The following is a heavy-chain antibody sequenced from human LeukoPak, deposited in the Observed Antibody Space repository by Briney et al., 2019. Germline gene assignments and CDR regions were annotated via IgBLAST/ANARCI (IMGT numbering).Heavy chain of an antibody. J-gene: IGHJ4*02. CDR3: ARLREAAAGLDY. Sequence: PSETLSLTCTVSGGSISSYYWSWIRQHPGKGLEWIGYIYYSGSTNYNPSLKSRVTISVDTSKNQFSLKLSSVTAADTAVYYCARLREAAAGLDYWGQGTLVTVSS. CDR1: GGSISSYY. D-gene: IGHD6-13*01. V-gene: IGHV4-59*08. CDR2: IYYSGST.